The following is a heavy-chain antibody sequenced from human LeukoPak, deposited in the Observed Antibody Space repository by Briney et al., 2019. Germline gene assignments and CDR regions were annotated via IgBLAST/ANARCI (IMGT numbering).Heavy chain of an antibody. Sequence: VASVKVSCKVSGYSLTQLSIHWVRQAPAKGLEWMGGFDPEDDETIYAQKFQGRVTMTEDTATDTVYMELTSLRSEDTAIYFCATGLSYNWRIFDYWGQGTLVTVSS. CDR1: GYSLTQLS. D-gene: IGHD1-20*01. J-gene: IGHJ4*02. CDR3: ATGLSYNWRIFDY. V-gene: IGHV1-24*01. CDR2: FDPEDDET.